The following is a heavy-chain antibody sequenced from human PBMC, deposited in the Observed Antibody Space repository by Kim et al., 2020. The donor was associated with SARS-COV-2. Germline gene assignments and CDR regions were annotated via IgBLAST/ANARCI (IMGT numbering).Heavy chain of an antibody. CDR3: AKDVLWFGEPT. CDR2: ITGSGGST. D-gene: IGHD3-10*01. J-gene: IGHJ5*02. V-gene: IGHV3-23*01. CDR1: GFTFSSYA. Sequence: GGSLRLSCAASGFTFSSYAMSWVRQAPGKGLEWVSAITGSGGSTYYADSVKGRFTISRDNSKNTLYLQMNSLRPEDTAVYYCAKDVLWFGEPTWGQGTLVTVSS.